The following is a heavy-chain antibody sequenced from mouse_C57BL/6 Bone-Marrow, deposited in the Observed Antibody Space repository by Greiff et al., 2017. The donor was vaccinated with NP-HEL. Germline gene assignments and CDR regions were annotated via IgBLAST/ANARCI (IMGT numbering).Heavy chain of an antibody. CDR2: IYPGSGNT. J-gene: IGHJ2*01. Sequence: LVESGAELVRPGASVKLSCKASGYTFTDYYINWVKQRPGQGLEWIARIYPGSGNTYYNEKFKGKATLTAEKSSSTAYMQLSSLTSEDSAVYFCASSSGFYYGDYWGQGTTLTVSS. CDR1: GYTFTDYY. V-gene: IGHV1-76*01. CDR3: ASSSGFYYGDY. D-gene: IGHD2-1*01.